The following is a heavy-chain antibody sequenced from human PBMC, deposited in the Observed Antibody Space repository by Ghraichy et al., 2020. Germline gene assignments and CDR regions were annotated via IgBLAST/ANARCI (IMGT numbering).Heavy chain of an antibody. CDR2: IYYSGST. Sequence: SETLSLTCTVSGGSISSYYWSWIRQPPGKGLEWIGYIYYSGSTNYNPSLKSRVTISVDTSKNQFSLKLSSVTAADTAVYYCARVRWSGLTTVTRYYFDYWGQGTLVTVSS. J-gene: IGHJ4*02. V-gene: IGHV4-59*01. D-gene: IGHD4-11*01. CDR3: ARVRWSGLTTVTRYYFDY. CDR1: GGSISSYY.